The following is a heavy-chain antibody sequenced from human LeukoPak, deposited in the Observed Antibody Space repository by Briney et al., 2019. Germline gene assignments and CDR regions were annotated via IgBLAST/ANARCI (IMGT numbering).Heavy chain of an antibody. CDR1: GYSFTSYW. CDR3: ATTLGYCSGGSCYPYYFDY. V-gene: IGHV5-51*01. J-gene: IGHJ4*02. Sequence: GESLKISCKGSGYSFTSYWIGWVRQMPGKGLEWMGIIYPGDSDTRYSPSFQGQVTISADKSTSTAYLQWSSLKATDTAMYYCATTLGYCSGGSCYPYYFDYWGQGTLVTVSS. CDR2: IYPGDSDT. D-gene: IGHD2-15*01.